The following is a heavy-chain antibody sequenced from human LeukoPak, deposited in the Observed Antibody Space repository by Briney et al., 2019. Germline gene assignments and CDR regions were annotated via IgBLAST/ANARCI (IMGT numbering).Heavy chain of an antibody. CDR1: GFTFDDYA. V-gene: IGHV3-9*01. CDR3: AKDRNPFQQWLGRGAFDI. J-gene: IGHJ3*02. CDR2: ISWNSGSI. D-gene: IGHD6-19*01. Sequence: QSGGSLRLSCAASGFTFDDYAMHWVRQAPGKGLEWVSGISWNSGSIGYADSVKGRFTISRDNAKNSLYLQMNSLRAEDTALYYCAKDRNPFQQWLGRGAFDIWGQGTMVTVSS.